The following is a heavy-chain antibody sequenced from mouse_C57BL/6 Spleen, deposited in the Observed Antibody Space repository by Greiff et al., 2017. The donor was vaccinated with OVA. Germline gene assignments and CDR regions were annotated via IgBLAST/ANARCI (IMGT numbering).Heavy chain of an antibody. CDR2: IHPNSGST. CDR3: ARGAFITTVVAENYFDY. Sequence: QVQLQQPGAELVKPGASVKLSCKASGYTFTSYWMHWVKQRPGQGLEWIGMIHPNSGSTNYNEKFKSKATLTVDKSSSTAYMQLSSLTSEDSAVYYCARGAFITTVVAENYFDYWGQGTTLTVSS. CDR1: GYTFTSYW. J-gene: IGHJ2*01. V-gene: IGHV1-64*01. D-gene: IGHD1-1*01.